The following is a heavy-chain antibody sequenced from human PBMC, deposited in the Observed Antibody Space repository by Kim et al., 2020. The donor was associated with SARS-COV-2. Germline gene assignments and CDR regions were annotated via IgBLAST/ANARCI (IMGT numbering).Heavy chain of an antibody. V-gene: IGHV4-31*02. J-gene: IGHJ6*02. CDR3: ALTYGSGSYTPYYYGMDV. Sequence: SRVTISVDTSKNQFSLKLSSVTAADTAVYYCALTYGSGSYTPYYYGMDVWGQGTTVTVSS. D-gene: IGHD3-10*01.